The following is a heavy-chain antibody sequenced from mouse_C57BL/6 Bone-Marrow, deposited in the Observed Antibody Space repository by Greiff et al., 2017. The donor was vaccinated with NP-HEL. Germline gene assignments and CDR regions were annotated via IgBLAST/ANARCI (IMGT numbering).Heavy chain of an antibody. J-gene: IGHJ2*01. CDR2: IYPSDSET. CDR3: ARSTGEFDY. V-gene: IGHV1-61*01. Sequence: QVQLQQPGAELVRPGSSVKLSCKASGYTFTSYWMDWVKQRPGQGLEWIGNIYPSDSETHYNQKFKDKATLTVDKSSSTAYMQLSSLTSEDSAVYYCARSTGEFDYWGQGTTLTVSS. D-gene: IGHD4-1*01. CDR1: GYTFTSYW.